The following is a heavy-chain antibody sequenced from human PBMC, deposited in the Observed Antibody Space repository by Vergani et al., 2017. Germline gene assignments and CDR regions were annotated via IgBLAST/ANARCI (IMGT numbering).Heavy chain of an antibody. J-gene: IGHJ6*02. V-gene: IGHV4-38-2*01. CDR3: ARHRGSGGFFPSSYFYGMDV. D-gene: IGHD3-10*01. CDR1: DSSIMTNPY. Sequence: QVQLQESGPGLVKPSETLTLTCDVSDSSIMTNPYWGWFRQSPGKGLEWIGCIPHSGDTHYNSSLKRRVSISIVSSSKFSLSLTSVTAADTAIYYCARHRGSGGFFPSSYFYGMDVWGHGTTVTVSS. CDR2: IPHSGDT.